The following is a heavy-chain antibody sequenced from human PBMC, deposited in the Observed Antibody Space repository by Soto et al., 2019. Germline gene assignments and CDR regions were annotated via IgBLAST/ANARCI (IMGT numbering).Heavy chain of an antibody. D-gene: IGHD2-21*01. J-gene: IGHJ4*02. CDR3: AKLIDYYFDY. CDR1: GFTFSSYA. CDR2: ISGSGGST. V-gene: IGHV3-23*01. Sequence: PGGSLRLSCAASGFTFSSYAMSWVRQAPGKGLEWVSTISGSGGSTHYADSVKGRFTISRDNSKNTLYLQMNSLRAEDTAVYYCAKLIDYYFDYWGQGTLVTVSS.